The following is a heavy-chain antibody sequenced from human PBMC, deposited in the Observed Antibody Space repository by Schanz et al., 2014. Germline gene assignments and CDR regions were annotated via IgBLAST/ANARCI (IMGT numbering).Heavy chain of an antibody. J-gene: IGHJ3*01. CDR2: IWYDGNNK. Sequence: QVPLAESGGGVVQPGRSLRLSCAASGFAFNHYGMHWVRQAPGKGLEWVAIIWYDGNNKKYADSVKGRFTISRDNFKNTLYLQMKSLRVEDTALYYCTKGLLPVRALADVFDVWGQGTMVTVSP. D-gene: IGHD2-21*01. CDR1: GFAFNHYG. V-gene: IGHV3-33*06. CDR3: TKGLLPVRALADVFDV.